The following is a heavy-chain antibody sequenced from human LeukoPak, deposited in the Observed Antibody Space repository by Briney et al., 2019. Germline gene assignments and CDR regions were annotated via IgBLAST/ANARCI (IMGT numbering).Heavy chain of an antibody. CDR2: IIPNSGGT. Sequence: ASVRVSCKTSGYTFSAHYMHWVRQAPGQGPEWMGWIIPNSGGTSYAHNFQGRVTITRDTSISTVYMELNTLRSDDTAVYYCARAFMSGYSDFDFWGQGTLVTVSS. V-gene: IGHV1-2*07. D-gene: IGHD5-12*01. J-gene: IGHJ4*02. CDR3: ARAFMSGYSDFDF. CDR1: GYTFSAHY.